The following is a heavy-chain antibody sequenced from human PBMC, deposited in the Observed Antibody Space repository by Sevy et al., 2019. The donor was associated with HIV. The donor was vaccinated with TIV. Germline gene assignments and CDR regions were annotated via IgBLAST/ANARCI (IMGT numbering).Heavy chain of an antibody. CDR2: INNDGSNT. CDR3: GREMISMVPGVPDAFDI. Sequence: GGSLRLSCVASGFTFGNYWMHWVRQAPGKGLVWISRINNDGSNTNYADSMKGRFTTSRDNAKNTLYLQMNSLRAEDTAVYYCGREMISMVPGVPDAFDIWGQGTMVTVSS. CDR1: GFTFGNYW. V-gene: IGHV3-74*01. J-gene: IGHJ3*02. D-gene: IGHD3-10*01.